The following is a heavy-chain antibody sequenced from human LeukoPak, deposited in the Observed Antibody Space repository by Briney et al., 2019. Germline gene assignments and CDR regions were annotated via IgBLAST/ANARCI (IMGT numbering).Heavy chain of an antibody. CDR3: ARGLLTTTDY. D-gene: IGHD4/OR15-4a*01. CDR2: VSGSGAST. CDR1: GFTFSSYG. V-gene: IGHV3-23*01. Sequence: GGSLRLSCAASGFTFSSYGMSWVRQAPGKGLEWVSAVSGSGASTYYADSVKGRFTISRDNSKNTLYLQMNSLRAEDTAVYYCARGLLTTTDYWGQGTLVTVSS. J-gene: IGHJ4*02.